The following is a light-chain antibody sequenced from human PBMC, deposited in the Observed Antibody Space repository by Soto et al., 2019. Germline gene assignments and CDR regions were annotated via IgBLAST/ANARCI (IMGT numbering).Light chain of an antibody. Sequence: QSVLTQPPSVSGAPGQRVTISCTGSTSNIGAGYDVHWYQQLPGTAPKLLIYGNNNRPSGVPDRFSDSKSGTSASLTITGLQAEDEADYYCQSYDSSLSVHVVFGGGTKVTVL. V-gene: IGLV1-40*01. CDR2: GNN. J-gene: IGLJ2*01. CDR3: QSYDSSLSVHVV. CDR1: TSNIGAGYD.